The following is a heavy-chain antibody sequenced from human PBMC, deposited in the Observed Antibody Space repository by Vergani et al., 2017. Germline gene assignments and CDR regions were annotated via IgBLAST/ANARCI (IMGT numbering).Heavy chain of an antibody. J-gene: IGHJ6*02. V-gene: IGHV3-30-3*01. Sequence: VQLVESGGGLVQPGRSLRLSCAASGFTFSSYAMHWVRQAPGTGLEWVAVISYDGSNKYYADSVKGRFTISRDNSKNTRYLQMNSLRAEDTAVYYCAKAPSGDFWSGYYDYYYYGMDVWGQGTTVTVSS. CDR2: ISYDGSNK. D-gene: IGHD3-3*01. CDR1: GFTFSSYA. CDR3: AKAPSGDFWSGYYDYYYYGMDV.